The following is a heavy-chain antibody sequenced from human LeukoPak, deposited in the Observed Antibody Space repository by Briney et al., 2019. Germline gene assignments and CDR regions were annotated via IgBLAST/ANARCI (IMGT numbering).Heavy chain of an antibody. Sequence: GASVKVSCKASGFTFTNYNICWVRQAPGQGLEWMGWVSAYNGHTNYAQTLQGRVTMTTDTSTSTAYMELRSLRSDDTAVYYCARDDRYSGYDYDYWGQGTLVTVSS. CDR2: VSAYNGHT. CDR1: GFTFTNYN. D-gene: IGHD5-12*01. V-gene: IGHV1-18*01. CDR3: ARDDRYSGYDYDY. J-gene: IGHJ4*02.